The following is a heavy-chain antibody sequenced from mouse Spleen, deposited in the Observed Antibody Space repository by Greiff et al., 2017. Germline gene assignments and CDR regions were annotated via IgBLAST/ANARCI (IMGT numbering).Heavy chain of an antibody. J-gene: IGHJ4*01. V-gene: IGHV1-19*01. CDR3: ARGYSNGVYYAMDY. D-gene: IGHD2-5*01. CDR2: INPYNGGT. Sequence: VQLKQSGPVLVKPGASVKMSCKASGYTFTDYYMNWVKQSHGKSLEWIGVINPYNGGTSYNQKFKGKATLTVDKSSSTAYMELNSLTSEDSAVYYCARGYSNGVYYAMDYWGQGTSVTVSS. CDR1: GYTFTDYY.